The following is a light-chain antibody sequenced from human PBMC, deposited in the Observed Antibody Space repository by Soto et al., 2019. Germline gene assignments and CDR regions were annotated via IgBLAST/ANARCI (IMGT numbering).Light chain of an antibody. CDR1: QAIRND. CDR2: GSS. Sequence: DIQMTQSPSSLSASVGDIVSITCRASQAIRNDLAWYQQKPGRAPKRLIYGSSSLQSGVPSRFSGSGSGTEFTLTISSLQPEDFATYYCLQHNVFPRTFGQGTKVDIK. J-gene: IGKJ1*01. V-gene: IGKV1-17*01. CDR3: LQHNVFPRT.